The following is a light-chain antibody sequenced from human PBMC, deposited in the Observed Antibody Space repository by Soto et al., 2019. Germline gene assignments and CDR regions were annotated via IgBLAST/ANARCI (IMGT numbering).Light chain of an antibody. Sequence: EIVMTQSPATLPVSPGERATLSCRASQSVTSNLAWYQQKPGQAPRLLIYVASTRATGIPARFSGSGSETEFTLTISSLQPEDFAVYYCQQYQSWPLTFGGGSKVEI. CDR3: QQYQSWPLT. CDR2: VAS. J-gene: IGKJ4*01. CDR1: QSVTSN. V-gene: IGKV3-15*01.